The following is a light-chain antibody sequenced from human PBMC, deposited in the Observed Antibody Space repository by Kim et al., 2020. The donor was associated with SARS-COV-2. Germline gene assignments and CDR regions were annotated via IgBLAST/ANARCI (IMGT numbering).Light chain of an antibody. CDR3: QQYGTSPPWT. Sequence: EIVLTQSPGTLSLSPGERATLSCRASQSVSSNYLAWYQQKPGQAPRLLIFGASSRVAGIPDRFSGSGSGTDFTLTISRLEPEDFAVYYCQQYGTSPPWTFGQGTKVDIK. CDR1: QSVSSNY. V-gene: IGKV3-20*01. J-gene: IGKJ1*01. CDR2: GAS.